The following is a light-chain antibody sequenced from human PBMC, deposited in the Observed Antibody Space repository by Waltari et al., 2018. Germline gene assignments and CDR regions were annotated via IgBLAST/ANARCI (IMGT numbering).Light chain of an antibody. V-gene: IGLV2-11*01. Sequence: QSALTQPRTVSGSPGQSVTIPCTVPSNLGGYTYVSCYQQHPGKAPNPVIYGFSERPSGVPDRFSGSKSGKTASLTISGLQSEDESDYYCCSYEGTYTSVLFGGGTKLTVL. CDR3: CSYEGTYTSVL. CDR1: SNLGGYTY. J-gene: IGLJ2*01. CDR2: GFS.